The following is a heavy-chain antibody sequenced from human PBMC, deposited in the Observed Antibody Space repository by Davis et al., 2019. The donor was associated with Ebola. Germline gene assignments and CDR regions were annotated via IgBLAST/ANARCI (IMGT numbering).Heavy chain of an antibody. CDR1: GYTFTGYY. CDR3: ARSRDPHCSGGSCRPGAFDI. D-gene: IGHD2-15*01. J-gene: IGHJ3*02. CDR2: INPNSGGT. Sequence: ASVKVSCKASGYTFTGYYMHWVRQAPGQGLEWMGRINPNSGGTNYAQKFQGRVTMTRDTSISTAYMELSRLRSDDTAVYYCARSRDPHCSGGSCRPGAFDIWGQGTMVTVSS. V-gene: IGHV1-2*06.